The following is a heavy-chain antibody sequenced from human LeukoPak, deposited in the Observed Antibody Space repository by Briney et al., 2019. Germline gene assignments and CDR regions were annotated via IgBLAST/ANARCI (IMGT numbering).Heavy chain of an antibody. CDR3: AKETRGSYSDY. D-gene: IGHD1-26*01. CDR1: GFTFSSYG. Sequence: GGSLRLSCAASGFTFSSYGMHWVRQAPGKGLEWVAFIRYDGSNKYYADSVKGRFTISRDNSKNTLCLQMNSLRAEDTAVYYCAKETRGSYSDYWGQGTLVTVSS. V-gene: IGHV3-30*02. CDR2: IRYDGSNK. J-gene: IGHJ4*02.